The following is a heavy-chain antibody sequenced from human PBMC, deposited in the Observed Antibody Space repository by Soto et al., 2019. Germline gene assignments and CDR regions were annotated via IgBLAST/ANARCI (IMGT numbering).Heavy chain of an antibody. J-gene: IGHJ5*02. CDR2: IIPIFGTA. CDR3: ARGLMIFGVVTSNNWFDP. D-gene: IGHD3-3*01. V-gene: IGHV1-69*01. Sequence: QVQLVQSGAEVKKPGSSVKVSCKASGGTFSSYAISWVRQAPGQGLEWMGGIIPIFGTANYAQKFQGRVTITADESTSTAYMELSSLRSEDTGVYYCARGLMIFGVVTSNNWFDPWGQGTLVTVSS. CDR1: GGTFSSYA.